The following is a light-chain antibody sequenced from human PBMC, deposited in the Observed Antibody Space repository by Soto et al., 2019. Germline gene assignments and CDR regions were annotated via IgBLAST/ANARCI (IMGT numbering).Light chain of an antibody. CDR2: GAS. J-gene: IGKJ1*01. CDR3: QQYGSSPLT. V-gene: IGKV3-20*01. Sequence: IVLTQSPGTLSLSPGERATLSCRASQSVSSSYLAWYQQKPGQAPRLLIYGASSRATGIPDRFSGSGSGTDFTLTISRLEPEDFAVYYCQQYGSSPLTFGQGDQGGYQ. CDR1: QSVSSSY.